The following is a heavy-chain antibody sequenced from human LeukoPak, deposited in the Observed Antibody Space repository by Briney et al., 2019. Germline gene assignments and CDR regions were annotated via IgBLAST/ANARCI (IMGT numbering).Heavy chain of an antibody. J-gene: IGHJ4*02. D-gene: IGHD1-26*01. Sequence: GGSLRLSCAASGFTFSSYGMHWARQALGKRLEWVAVIWNDGSDKYYADSVKGRFTISRDNSKNTLYLQMNSLRAEDTAVYYCAKPTRGSGSFLIDFWGQGTLVTVSS. CDR1: GFTFSSYG. V-gene: IGHV3-33*06. CDR3: AKPTRGSGSFLIDF. CDR2: IWNDGSDK.